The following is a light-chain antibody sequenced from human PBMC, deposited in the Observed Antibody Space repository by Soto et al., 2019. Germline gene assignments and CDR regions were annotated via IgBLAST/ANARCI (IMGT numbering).Light chain of an antibody. CDR3: QQRSNLPRT. CDR1: QSVSSY. V-gene: IGKV3-11*01. J-gene: IGKJ4*01. CDR2: DAS. Sequence: IGLTPSRESLSLSEAATATRSGRASQSVSSYLAWYQQKPGQAPRLLIYDASNRATGIPARFSGSGSGTDFTLAISSVEPEDFAVYYCQQRSNLPRTFGGGTKVDIK.